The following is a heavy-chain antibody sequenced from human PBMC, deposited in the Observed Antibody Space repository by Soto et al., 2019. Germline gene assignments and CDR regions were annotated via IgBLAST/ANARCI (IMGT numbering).Heavy chain of an antibody. J-gene: IGHJ4*02. Sequence: EVQLLESGGGLVQPGGSLRLSCAASGFTFSSYAMSWVRQAPGKGLEWVSAISGSGGSTYYADSVKGRFTISRDNSKNTLYLQMNSLRAEDTAVYYCAKAWYYYDSSGYCLNYWGQGTLVTVSS. CDR1: GFTFSSYA. CDR3: AKAWYYYDSSGYCLNY. D-gene: IGHD3-22*01. V-gene: IGHV3-23*01. CDR2: ISGSGGST.